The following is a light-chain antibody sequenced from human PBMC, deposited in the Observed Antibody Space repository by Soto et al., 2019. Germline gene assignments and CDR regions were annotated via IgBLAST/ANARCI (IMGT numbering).Light chain of an antibody. CDR1: QTISSSY. CDR3: HQYGGSPPYT. J-gene: IGKJ2*01. CDR2: GAS. Sequence: EIVLTQSPGILSLAPGERATLSCRVSQTISSSYLAWYQHKPGQAPRLLIYGASSRAIGIPDRFSGSGPGTDFTLTISRLEPEDFAVYYCHQYGGSPPYTFGQGTKLEIK. V-gene: IGKV3-20*01.